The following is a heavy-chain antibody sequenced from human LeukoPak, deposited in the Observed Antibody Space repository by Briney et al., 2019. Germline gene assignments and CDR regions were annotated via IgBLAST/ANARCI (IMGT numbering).Heavy chain of an antibody. V-gene: IGHV3-30*02. J-gene: IGHJ6*04. Sequence: GGSLRLSCAASGFTFSSYGMHWVRQAPGKGLEWVAFIRLDGSNKYYADSVKGRFTVSRDNSKNTLYLQMNSLRAEDTAVYYCAELGITMIGGVWGKGTTVTISS. CDR1: GFTFSSYG. D-gene: IGHD3-10*02. CDR2: IRLDGSNK. CDR3: AELGITMIGGV.